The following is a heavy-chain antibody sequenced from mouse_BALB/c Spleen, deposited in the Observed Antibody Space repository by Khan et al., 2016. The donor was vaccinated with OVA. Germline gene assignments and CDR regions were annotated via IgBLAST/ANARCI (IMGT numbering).Heavy chain of an antibody. CDR1: GYIFANYM. D-gene: IGHD1-1*01. CDR2: LNPSSGYN. J-gene: IGHJ3*01. CDR3: ARGGYGSFGY. Sequence: QVQLKESGAELARPGASVKMSCKASGYIFANYMMHWVKQRPGQGLEWIGDLNPSSGYNNYNQKFKDKATMTADKPSRTAYMQLSSLTSDASAVSYCARGGYGSFGYWGQGTLVTVSA. V-gene: IGHV1-4*01.